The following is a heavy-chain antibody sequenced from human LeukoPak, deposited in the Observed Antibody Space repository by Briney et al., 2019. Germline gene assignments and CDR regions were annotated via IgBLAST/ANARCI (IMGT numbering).Heavy chain of an antibody. D-gene: IGHD1-26*01. CDR3: ARDTLFGWEVLGAFDI. CDR2: IYYSGST. Sequence: SETLSLTCSVSGGSISSSSYYWGWIRQPPGKGLEWIGGIYYSGSTNYNPSLKSRVTISVDTSKNQFSLKLSSVTAADTAVYYCARDTLFGWEVLGAFDIWGQGTMVTVSS. J-gene: IGHJ3*02. CDR1: GGSISSSSYY. V-gene: IGHV4-39*07.